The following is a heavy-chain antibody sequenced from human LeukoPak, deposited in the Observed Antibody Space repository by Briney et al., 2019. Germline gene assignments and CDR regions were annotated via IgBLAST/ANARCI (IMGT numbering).Heavy chain of an antibody. CDR3: ARGAVRGFKNDY. J-gene: IGHJ4*02. D-gene: IGHD3-10*01. CDR1: GYTFTSYG. Sequence: GASVKVSCKASGYTFTSYGITWVRQAPGQGLEWMGWISPHNGYTNYVQNLQGRVTMTTDTSTSTVYMEVRSLRSDDTAVYYCARGAVRGFKNDYWGQGPLVTVSS. CDR2: ISPHNGYT. V-gene: IGHV1-18*01.